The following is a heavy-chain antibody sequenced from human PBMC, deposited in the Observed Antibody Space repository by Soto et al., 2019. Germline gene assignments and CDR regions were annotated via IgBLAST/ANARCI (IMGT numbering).Heavy chain of an antibody. J-gene: IGHJ4*02. D-gene: IGHD3-3*01. CDR2: ISGSGGST. Sequence: SCAASGFTFSSYAMSWVRQAPGKGLEWVSAISGSGGSTYYADSVKGRFTISRDNSKNTLYLQMNSLRAEDTAVYYCAKGTQQITIFGVVIIPFDYWGQGTLVTVS. V-gene: IGHV3-23*01. CDR1: GFTFSSYA. CDR3: AKGTQQITIFGVVIIPFDY.